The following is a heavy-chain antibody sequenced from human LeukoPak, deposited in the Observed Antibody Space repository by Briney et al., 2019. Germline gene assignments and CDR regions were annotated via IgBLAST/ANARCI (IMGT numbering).Heavy chain of an antibody. CDR1: GGSISNYY. CDR3: AREEDYYDSNGYYDAFDI. J-gene: IGHJ3*02. CDR2: IYTSGST. D-gene: IGHD3-22*01. V-gene: IGHV4-4*07. Sequence: PSETLSLTCTVSGGSISNYYWSWIRQPAGKGLEWIGRIYTSGSTTYNPSLKGRITMSVDTSKNQFSLKLSSVTAADTAVCYCAREEDYYDSNGYYDAFDIWGQGTMVTVSS.